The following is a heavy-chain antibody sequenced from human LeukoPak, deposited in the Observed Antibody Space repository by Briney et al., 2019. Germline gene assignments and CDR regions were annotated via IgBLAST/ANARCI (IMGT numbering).Heavy chain of an antibody. CDR1: GYSFSSYW. D-gene: IGHD2-2*01. Sequence: GESLKISCKGSGYSFSSYWIAWVRQVPGKGLESMGVIYPRDSRTTYSPSFQDQVTISADKSISTAYLQWTSLKASDTAMYYCARHLSDITSSPNYWGPGTLVTVSS. CDR3: ARHLSDITSSPNY. V-gene: IGHV5-51*01. J-gene: IGHJ4*02. CDR2: IYPRDSRT.